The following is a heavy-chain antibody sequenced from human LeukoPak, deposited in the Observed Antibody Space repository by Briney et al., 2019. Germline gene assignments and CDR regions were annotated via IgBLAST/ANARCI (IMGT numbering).Heavy chain of an antibody. J-gene: IGHJ4*02. V-gene: IGHV3-7*05. CDR3: ARAGTLGSADY. D-gene: IGHD3/OR15-3a*01. Sequence: PGGSLRLSCAASGFTFTSYWMSWVRQAPGKGLEWVANIKHDGSKEYYVDSVKGRFTISRDNAKNSLYLQMNSLRAEDTAVYYCARAGTLGSADYWGQGTLVTVSS. CDR1: GFTFTSYW. CDR2: IKHDGSKE.